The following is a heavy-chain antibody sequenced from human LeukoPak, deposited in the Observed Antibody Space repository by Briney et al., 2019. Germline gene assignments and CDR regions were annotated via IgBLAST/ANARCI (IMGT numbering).Heavy chain of an antibody. Sequence: ASVKVSCKASGYTFTSYDITWVRQAPGQGLEWMGWISVYKGNTNYSQKLQGRVTMTTDTSTSTAYMELRSLRSDDTAVYYCARVWYYYGSGIRGRWYFDFWGQGTVVTVSP. CDR2: ISVYKGNT. CDR3: ARVWYYYGSGIRGRWYFDF. V-gene: IGHV1-18*01. J-gene: IGHJ4*02. D-gene: IGHD3-10*01. CDR1: GYTFTSYD.